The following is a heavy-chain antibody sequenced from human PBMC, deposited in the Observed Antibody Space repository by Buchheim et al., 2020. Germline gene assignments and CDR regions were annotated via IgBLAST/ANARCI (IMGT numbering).Heavy chain of an antibody. V-gene: IGHV4-30-2*01. J-gene: IGHJ6*02. CDR3: ARAPSYSGMDV. Sequence: QMQLQESGSGLVTVSQTLSLTCAVFGGSMNSEGYSWNWIRQPPGKGLEWIRHIYQGENSHYDPSLKSRLTISLDRSKNQFSLKLRSVTAADTAVYYCARAPSYSGMDVWGLGTT. CDR2: IYQGENS. CDR1: GGSMNSEGYS.